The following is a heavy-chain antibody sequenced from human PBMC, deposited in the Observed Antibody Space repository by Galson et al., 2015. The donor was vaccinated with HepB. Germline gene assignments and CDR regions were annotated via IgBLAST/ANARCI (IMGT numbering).Heavy chain of an antibody. D-gene: IGHD5-18*01. CDR1: GYSFTSYW. J-gene: IGHJ6*03. CDR3: ARHGGYSYGYVPYYYYYMDV. CDR2: IYPGDSDT. Sequence: QSGAEVKKPGESLKISCKGSGYSFTSYWIGWVRQMPGKGLEWMGIIYPGDSDTRYSPSFQGQVTISADKSISTAYLQWSSLKASDTAMYYCARHGGYSYGYVPYYYYYMDVWGKGTTVTVSS. V-gene: IGHV5-51*01.